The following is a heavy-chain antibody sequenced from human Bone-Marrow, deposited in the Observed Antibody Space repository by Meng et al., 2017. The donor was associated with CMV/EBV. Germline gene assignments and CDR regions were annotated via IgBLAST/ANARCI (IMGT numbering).Heavy chain of an antibody. CDR1: GFTFSSYE. CDR2: ISSSGSTI. CDR3: AREGVSSGWPRKQKEFDP. V-gene: IGHV3-48*03. D-gene: IGHD6-19*01. J-gene: IGHJ5*01. Sequence: GGSLRLSCAASGFTFSSYEMNWVRQAPGKGLEWVSYISSSGSTIYYADSVKGRLTISRDNAKNSLYLQMNSLRAEDTAVYYCAREGVSSGWPRKQKEFDPWGQGTRVTVSS.